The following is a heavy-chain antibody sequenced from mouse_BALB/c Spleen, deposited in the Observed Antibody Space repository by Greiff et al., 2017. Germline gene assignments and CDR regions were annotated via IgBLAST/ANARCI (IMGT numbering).Heavy chain of an antibody. J-gene: IGHJ3*01. CDR1: GFTFSSYA. CDR2: ISSGGST. D-gene: IGHD1-1*01. CDR3: ARGRTAVAPFAY. Sequence: EVMLVESGGGLVKPGGSLKLSCAASGFTFSSYAMSWVRQTPEKRLEWVASISSGGSTYYPDSVKGRFTISRDNARNILYLQMSSLRSEDTAMYYCARGRTAVAPFAYWGQGTLVTVSA. V-gene: IGHV5-6-5*01.